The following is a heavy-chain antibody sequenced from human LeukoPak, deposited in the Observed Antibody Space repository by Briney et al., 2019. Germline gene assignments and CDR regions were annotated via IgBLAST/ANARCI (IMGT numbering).Heavy chain of an antibody. Sequence: SETLSLTCTVSGGSISSYYWSWIRQPPGKGLEWIGYIYYSGSTNYNPSLKSRVTISVDTSKNQFSLKLSSVTAADTAVYYCASGPLVLEFDAFDIWGQGTMVTVSS. D-gene: IGHD3-10*01. J-gene: IGHJ3*02. V-gene: IGHV4-59*12. CDR2: IYYSGST. CDR3: ASGPLVLEFDAFDI. CDR1: GGSISSYY.